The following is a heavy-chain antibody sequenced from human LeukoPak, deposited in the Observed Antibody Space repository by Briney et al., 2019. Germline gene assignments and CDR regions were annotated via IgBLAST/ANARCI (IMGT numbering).Heavy chain of an antibody. CDR2: INGGNDNT. D-gene: IGHD3-9*01. V-gene: IGHV1-3*01. Sequence: ASVKVSCKASGYTFTTYSIHWVRQAPGQRLEWMGRINGGNDNTRYSQKFQGRVTITRDTSASTAYMELSSLRSEDTAVYYCASLTGYGNWFDPWGQGTLVTVSS. CDR1: GYTFTTYS. CDR3: ASLTGYGNWFDP. J-gene: IGHJ5*02.